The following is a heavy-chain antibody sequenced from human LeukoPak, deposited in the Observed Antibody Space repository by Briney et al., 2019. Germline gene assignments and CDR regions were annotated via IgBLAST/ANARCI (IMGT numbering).Heavy chain of an antibody. CDR2: INSDGSST. J-gene: IGHJ4*02. D-gene: IGHD5-12*01. CDR1: GFTFSNYW. CDR3: ARGSGGWLIDY. V-gene: IGHV3-74*01. Sequence: GGPLRLSCAASGFTFSNYWMHWVRQAPGKGLVWVSRINSDGSSTSYADSVKGRFTISRDNAKNTVYLQMNSLRAEDTAVYYCARGSGGWLIDYWGQGTLVTVSS.